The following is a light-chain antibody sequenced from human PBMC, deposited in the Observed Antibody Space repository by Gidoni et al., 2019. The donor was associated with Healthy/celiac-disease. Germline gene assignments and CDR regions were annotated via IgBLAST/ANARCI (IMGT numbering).Light chain of an antibody. V-gene: IGKV1-39*01. CDR3: QQRYSTPFT. Sequence: DSQISQSPSSLSASVGDRVTITCRASQSISSYLTWYQQNPGKAPKLLIYAASSLQSGVPSRFSGSGSGTDFTLTISSLQPEDFATYYCQQRYSTPFTFGGGTKVEIK. CDR1: QSISSY. CDR2: AAS. J-gene: IGKJ4*01.